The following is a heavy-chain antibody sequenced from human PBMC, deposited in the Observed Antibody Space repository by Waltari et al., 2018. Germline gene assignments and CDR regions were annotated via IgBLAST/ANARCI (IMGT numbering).Heavy chain of an antibody. J-gene: IGHJ6*02. V-gene: IGHV3-21*01. CDR3: ATNIDSSSWWGMDV. Sequence: EVQLVESGGGLVKPGGSLRLSCAASGFTFSSYSMNWVRQAPGKGLEWVSSISSSSSYIYYADSVKGRFTISRDNAKNSLYLQMNSLRAEDTAVYYCATNIDSSSWWGMDVWGQGTTVTVSS. D-gene: IGHD2-15*01. CDR1: GFTFSSYS. CDR2: ISSSSSYI.